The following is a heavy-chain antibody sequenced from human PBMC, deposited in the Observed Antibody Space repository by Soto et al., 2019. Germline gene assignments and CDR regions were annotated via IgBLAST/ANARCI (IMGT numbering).Heavy chain of an antibody. CDR2: IYYSGST. D-gene: IGHD1-20*01. CDR3: ARAINWNRNWFDP. J-gene: IGHJ5*02. CDR1: GGSISSYY. V-gene: IGHV4-59*01. Sequence: SETLSLTCTVSGGSISSYYWSWIRQPPGKGLEWIGYIYYSGSTNYNPSLKSRVTISVDTSKNQFSLKLSSVTAADTAVYYCARAINWNRNWFDPWGQGTLVTVSS.